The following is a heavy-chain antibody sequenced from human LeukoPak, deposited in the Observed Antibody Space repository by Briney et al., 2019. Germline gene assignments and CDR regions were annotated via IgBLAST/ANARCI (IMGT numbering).Heavy chain of an antibody. J-gene: IGHJ4*02. Sequence: GGSLRLSCAASGFTFSSYAMSWVRQAPGKGLEWVATFSYSGGRTYYADSVKGRFTISRANSQSTVHLQMNSLRAEDTAVYYCGKGGHTLEYQMLYYFDFWGQGTLVTVSS. V-gene: IGHV3-23*01. D-gene: IGHD3-3*01. CDR3: GKGGHTLEYQMLYYFDF. CDR1: GFTFSSYA. CDR2: FSYSGGRT.